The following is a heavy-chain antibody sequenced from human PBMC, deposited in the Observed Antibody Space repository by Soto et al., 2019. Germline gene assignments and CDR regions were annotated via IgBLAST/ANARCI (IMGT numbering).Heavy chain of an antibody. CDR1: GYTFTSYG. CDR2: INIYSGDA. D-gene: IGHD3-22*01. Sequence: QVRLEQSGPEVKKTGASVKVSCKASGYTFTSYGISWVRQAPGPGLEWMGWINIYSGDANDAQSFQDRVTMTRDTSTNTVYMEMRTLRSDDTAVYYCARALYYYDNSGLAYWGQGTLVTVSS. V-gene: IGHV1-18*01. CDR3: ARALYYYDNSGLAY. J-gene: IGHJ4*02.